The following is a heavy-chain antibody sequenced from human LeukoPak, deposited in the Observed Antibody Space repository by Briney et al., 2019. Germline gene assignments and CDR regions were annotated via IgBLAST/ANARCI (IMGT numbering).Heavy chain of an antibody. J-gene: IGHJ4*02. CDR3: ARVLQLYCSSTSCYKGLDY. Sequence: GGSLRLSCAASGFTFSRDSMNWVRQAPGKGLEWVSYINGGGSPIYYADSVRGRFTISRDNAKNSLYLQMNSLRAEDTAVYYCARVLQLYCSSTSCYKGLDYWGQGTLVTVSS. V-gene: IGHV3-48*01. D-gene: IGHD2-2*02. CDR1: GFTFSRDS. CDR2: INGGGSPI.